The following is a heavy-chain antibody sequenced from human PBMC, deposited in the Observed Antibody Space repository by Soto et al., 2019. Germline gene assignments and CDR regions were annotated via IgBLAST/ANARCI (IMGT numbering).Heavy chain of an antibody. CDR1: GFTFSSYG. Sequence: GGSLRLSCAASGFTFSSYGMHWVRQAPGKGLEWVAVISYDGSNKYYADSVKGRFTISRDNSKNTLYLQMNSLRAEDTAVYYCAKGQTRGYYGMDVWGQGTTVTVSS. CDR3: AKGQTRGYYGMDV. D-gene: IGHD3-10*01. J-gene: IGHJ6*02. CDR2: ISYDGSNK. V-gene: IGHV3-30*18.